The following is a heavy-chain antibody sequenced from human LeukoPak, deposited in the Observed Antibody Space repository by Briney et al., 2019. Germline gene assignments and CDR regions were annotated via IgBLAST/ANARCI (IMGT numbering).Heavy chain of an antibody. CDR3: ATKDVDRGSWPHLYS. J-gene: IGHJ4*02. Sequence: SGTLSLTCTVSRDSTSINNYWTCVRQSPGKGLEWIGEVHHSGTTNYNPSLGSRVTLSVDKSNSQFFLNLTSVTAADTAVYFCATKDVDRGSWPHLYSWGQGTLVTVSP. D-gene: IGHD2-8*01. V-gene: IGHV4-4*02. CDR2: VHHSGTT. CDR1: RDSTSINNY.